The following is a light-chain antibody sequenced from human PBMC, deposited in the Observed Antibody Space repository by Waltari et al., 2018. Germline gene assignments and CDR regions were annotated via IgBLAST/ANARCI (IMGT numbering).Light chain of an antibody. V-gene: IGKV3-15*01. CDR2: RAS. CDR3: QQYNTWPPIT. J-gene: IGKJ5*01. CDR1: QNLYDN. Sequence: EVVMTQSPATLSVSPGERATLSCRASQNLYDNLDWYQQKPGQAPRLLIYRASTGATGIPARFSGSGSGADFTLTISSVQSEDCAFYYCQQYNTWPPITFGRGTRLEIK.